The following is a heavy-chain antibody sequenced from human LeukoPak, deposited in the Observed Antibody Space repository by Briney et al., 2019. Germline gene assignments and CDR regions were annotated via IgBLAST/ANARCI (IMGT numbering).Heavy chain of an antibody. D-gene: IGHD2-2*01. J-gene: IGHJ6*02. Sequence: ASVKVSCKASGNTFSGYYIHWVRQAPGQGLEWMGWINPNTGYTETAQKFQGRVTMTRDTSISTAYMELSRLRSDDTAVYYCTRDHCTRSSCYEVYYHGMDVWGQGTTVTVSS. V-gene: IGHV1-2*02. CDR3: TRDHCTRSSCYEVYYHGMDV. CDR1: GNTFSGYY. CDR2: INPNTGYT.